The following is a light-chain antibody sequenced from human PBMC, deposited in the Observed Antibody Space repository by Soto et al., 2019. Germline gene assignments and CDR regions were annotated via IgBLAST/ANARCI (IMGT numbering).Light chain of an antibody. CDR1: QSVGRS. J-gene: IGKJ1*01. CDR3: QQFYKGWT. CDR2: GVS. Sequence: DIQMTQSPSTLSASVGDRVTITCRASQSVGRSLAWYQQQPGKAPKLLIYGVSTLERGVPSRFSGFGSGTEFTLSISSLQPGDFGTYYCQQFYKGWTFGQGTRV. V-gene: IGKV1-5*01.